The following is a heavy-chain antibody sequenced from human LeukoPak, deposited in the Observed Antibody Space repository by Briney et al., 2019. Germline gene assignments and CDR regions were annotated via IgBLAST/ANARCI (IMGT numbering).Heavy chain of an antibody. CDR2: ISGDGGST. D-gene: IGHD3-10*01. J-gene: IGHJ6*02. CDR1: GFTFDDYA. CDR3: SKDFDYYGSGGLYYYGMGV. Sequence: GGSLRLSCAASGFTFDDYAMHWVRQAPGKGLEWVSLISGDGGSTYYADSVKGRFTISRDNSKNSLYLQMNSLRTEDTALYYCSKDFDYYGSGGLYYYGMGVWGQGTTVTVSS. V-gene: IGHV3-43*02.